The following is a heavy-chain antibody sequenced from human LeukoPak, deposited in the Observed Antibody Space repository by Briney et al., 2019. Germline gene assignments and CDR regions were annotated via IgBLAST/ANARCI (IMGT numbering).Heavy chain of an antibody. CDR3: AKEAVGAANYYYYYYMDV. D-gene: IGHD2-15*01. Sequence: PGGSLRLSCAASGFTFSSYAMSWVRQAPGKGLEWVSASSGSGGSTYYADSVKGRFTISRDNSKNTLYLQMNSLRAEDTAVYYCAKEAVGAANYYYYYYMDVWGKGTTVTVSS. V-gene: IGHV3-23*01. J-gene: IGHJ6*03. CDR1: GFTFSSYA. CDR2: SSGSGGST.